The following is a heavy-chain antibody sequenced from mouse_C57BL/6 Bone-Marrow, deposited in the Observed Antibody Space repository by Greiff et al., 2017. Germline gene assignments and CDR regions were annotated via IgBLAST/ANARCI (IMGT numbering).Heavy chain of an antibody. CDR3: ARDRLPLFAY. CDR1: GFTFSSYA. Sequence: EVQGVESGGGLVKPGGSLKLSCAASGFTFSSYAMSWVRQTPEKRLEWVATISAGGSYTYYPNNVKGRVTISRDNAKNNLYLHRSHLKSEDTAMYYCARDRLPLFAYWGQGTLVTVSA. CDR2: ISAGGSYT. J-gene: IGHJ3*01. V-gene: IGHV5-4*01.